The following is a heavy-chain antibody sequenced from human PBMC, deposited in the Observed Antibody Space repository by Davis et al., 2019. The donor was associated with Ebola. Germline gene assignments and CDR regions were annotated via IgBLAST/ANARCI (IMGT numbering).Heavy chain of an antibody. J-gene: IGHJ4*02. CDR2: ISSSSSYI. CDR3: ARVSRVGTTPNYFDF. CDR1: GFTFSSYS. V-gene: IGHV3-21*04. D-gene: IGHD1-26*01. Sequence: GGSLRLSCAASGFTFSSYSMNWVRQAPGKGLEWVSSISSSSSYIYYADSVKGRFTISRDSAKKTLYLQMNSLSAEDTAVYFCARVSRVGTTPNYFDFWGQGTRVTVSS.